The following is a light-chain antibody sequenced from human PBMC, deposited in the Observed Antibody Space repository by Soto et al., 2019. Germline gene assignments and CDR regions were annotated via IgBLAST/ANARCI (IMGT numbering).Light chain of an antibody. CDR3: QQRSSWPLLT. CDR2: DAS. Sequence: EIVLTQSPATLSLSPGERATLSCRASQSVSNYLAWFQQKPGQAPRLLIYDASNRATGIPARFSGSGSGTDFTLTISRLEPEDFVVYYCQQRSSWPLLTFGGGTKVEI. V-gene: IGKV3-11*01. J-gene: IGKJ4*01. CDR1: QSVSNY.